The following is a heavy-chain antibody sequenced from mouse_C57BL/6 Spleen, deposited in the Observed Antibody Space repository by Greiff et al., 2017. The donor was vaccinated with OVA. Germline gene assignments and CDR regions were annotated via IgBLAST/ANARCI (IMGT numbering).Heavy chain of an antibody. D-gene: IGHD2-1*01. Sequence: EVQRVESGGDLVKPGGSLKFSCAASGFTFSSSGMSWVRQTPDKRLEWVATISSGGSYTYYPDSVKGRFTISRDNAKNSLYLQMSSLNSEYTAMYYCSKLRGSTMVTTSPLAYWGKGTLVTVAA. V-gene: IGHV5-6*01. CDR2: ISSGGSYT. J-gene: IGHJ3*01. CDR3: SKLRGSTMVTTSPLAY. CDR1: GFTFSSSG.